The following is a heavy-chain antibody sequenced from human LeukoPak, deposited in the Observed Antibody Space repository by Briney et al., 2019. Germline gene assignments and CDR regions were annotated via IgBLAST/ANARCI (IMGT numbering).Heavy chain of an antibody. J-gene: IGHJ4*02. CDR2: ISGRGDTT. D-gene: IGHD3-22*01. Sequence: GGSLRLSCAASGFSFSSYGMNWVRQAPEKGLDKVAGISGRGDTTYYTDSVKGQFTISRENSQNTLYLQMNSLRAEDTAVYFCARAYDNSGYFLRYFDYWGQGALVTVSS. CDR1: GFSFSSYG. V-gene: IGHV3-23*01. CDR3: ARAYDNSGYFLRYFDY.